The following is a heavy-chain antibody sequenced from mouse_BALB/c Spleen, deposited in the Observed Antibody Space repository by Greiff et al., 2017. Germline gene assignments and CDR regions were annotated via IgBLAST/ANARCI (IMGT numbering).Heavy chain of an antibody. J-gene: IGHJ1*01. V-gene: IGHV1-20*02. D-gene: IGHD1-1*01. CDR3: ARLGSSRDWYFDV. CDR1: GYSFTGYF. Sequence: DVKLVESGPELVKPGASVKISCKASGYSFTGYFMNWVMQSHGKSLEWIGRINPYNGDTFYNQKFKGKATLTVDKSSSTAHMELRSLASEDSAVYYCARLGSSRDWYFDVWGAGTTVTVSS. CDR2: INPYNGDT.